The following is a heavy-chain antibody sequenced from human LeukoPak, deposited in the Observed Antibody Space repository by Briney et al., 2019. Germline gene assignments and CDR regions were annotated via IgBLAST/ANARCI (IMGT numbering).Heavy chain of an antibody. CDR1: GFTFSYHD. CDR3: AKFVNYDSTGLKTAFDY. D-gene: IGHD3-22*01. J-gene: IGHJ4*02. CDR2: ISGRGDST. Sequence: AGGSLRLSCAASGFTFSYHDMHWVRQAPGKGLEWVSTISGRGDSTYYADSVKGRFTISRDNSKNTLFLQMNSLRAEDTAVYYCAKFVNYDSTGLKTAFDYWGQGTLVTVSS. V-gene: IGHV3-23*01.